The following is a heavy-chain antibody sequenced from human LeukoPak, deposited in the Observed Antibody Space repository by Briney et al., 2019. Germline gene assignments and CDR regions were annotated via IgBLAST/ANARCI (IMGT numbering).Heavy chain of an antibody. CDR1: GYTFTSYG. D-gene: IGHD3-10*01. Sequence: ASVKVSCKASGYTFTSYGISWVRQAPGQGLEWMGWISANDGNTDYPQKLQGRVTMTTHTSTSTAYMELRSLRSDDTAVYYCARESHVTREDYWGQGTLVTVSS. J-gene: IGHJ4*02. CDR3: ARESHVTREDY. V-gene: IGHV1-18*01. CDR2: ISANDGNT.